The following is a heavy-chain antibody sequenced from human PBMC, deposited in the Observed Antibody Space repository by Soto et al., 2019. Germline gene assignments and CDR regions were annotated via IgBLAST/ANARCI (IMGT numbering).Heavy chain of an antibody. CDR3: ARGDRGAFDL. D-gene: IGHD1-26*01. Sequence: EVQLVESGGGLVQPGESLRLSCAASGFTFSYYWMHWDREAPGKGLVWVSRIHSDGSSTTYADSVKGRFTISRDNAMNTVYLQMNSLRAEDTAVYYCARGDRGAFDLWGQGTVVTVSS. J-gene: IGHJ3*01. CDR2: IHSDGSST. V-gene: IGHV3-74*03. CDR1: GFTFSYYW.